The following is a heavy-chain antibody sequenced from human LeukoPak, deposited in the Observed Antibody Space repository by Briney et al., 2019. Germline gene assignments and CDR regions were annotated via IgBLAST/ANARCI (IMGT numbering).Heavy chain of an antibody. Sequence: ASETLSLTCTVSGGSISSYYWSRIRQPAGKGLEWIGRIYTSGSTNYNPSLKSRVTMSVDTSKNQFSLKLSSVTAADTAGYYCARDPNCSSTSCYQYNWFDPWGQGTLVTVSS. CDR2: IYTSGST. CDR3: ARDPNCSSTSCYQYNWFDP. V-gene: IGHV4-4*07. D-gene: IGHD2-2*01. CDR1: GGSISSYY. J-gene: IGHJ5*02.